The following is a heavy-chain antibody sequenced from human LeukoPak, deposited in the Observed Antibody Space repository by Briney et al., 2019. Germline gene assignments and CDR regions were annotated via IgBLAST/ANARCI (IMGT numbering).Heavy chain of an antibody. J-gene: IGHJ3*02. Sequence: SETLSLTCTVSGGSISSYYWSWIRQPPGKGLEWIGYIYYSGSTNYNPSLKSRVTISVDTSKNQFSLKLSSVTAADTAVYYCARVTLTGLYGDPGAFDIWGQGTMVTVSS. V-gene: IGHV4-59*01. CDR3: ARVTLTGLYGDPGAFDI. CDR2: IYYSGST. D-gene: IGHD4-17*01. CDR1: GGSISSYY.